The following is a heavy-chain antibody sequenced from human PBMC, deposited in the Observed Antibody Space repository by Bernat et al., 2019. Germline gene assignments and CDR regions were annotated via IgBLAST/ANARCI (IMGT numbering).Heavy chain of an antibody. D-gene: IGHD4-17*01. CDR2: IYYSGST. CDR1: GGSISSSSYY. CDR3: ARPRDYGDPMWAVDI. V-gene: IGHV4-39*01. Sequence: QLQLQESGPGLVKPSETLSLTCTVSGGSISSSSYYWGWIRQPPGKGLEWIGSIYYSGSTYYNPSLKSRVTISVDTSKNQFSLKLSSVTAADTAVYYCARPRDYGDPMWAVDIWGQGTMVTVSS. J-gene: IGHJ3*02.